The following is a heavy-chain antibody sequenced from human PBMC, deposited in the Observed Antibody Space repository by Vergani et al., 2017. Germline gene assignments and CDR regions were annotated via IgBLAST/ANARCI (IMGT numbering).Heavy chain of an antibody. D-gene: IGHD6-19*01. V-gene: IGHV3-64D*06. CDR3: VKGGYSSGWYGFDY. Sequence: EVQLVESGGGLVQPGGSLRLSCSASGFTFSSYAMYWVRQAPGKGLEYVSAISSNGGSTDYADSVKGRFTISRDNSKNTLYLQMSSLRVEDTAVYYCVKGGYSSGWYGFDYWGQGTLVTVSS. J-gene: IGHJ4*02. CDR2: ISSNGGST. CDR1: GFTFSSYA.